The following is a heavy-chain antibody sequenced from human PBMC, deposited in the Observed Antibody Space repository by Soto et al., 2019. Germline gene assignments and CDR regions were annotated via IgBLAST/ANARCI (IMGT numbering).Heavy chain of an antibody. CDR2: IKSKTDGGTT. J-gene: IGHJ5*02. D-gene: IGHD2-21*02. Sequence: GSLWLSWAAAGLSFSNAWMSWVRQAPGKGLEWVGRIKSKTDGGTTDYAAPVKGRFTISRDDSKNTLSLQTNSLKTEDTAVYSCTTDQSYCGGDCYPWGQGTLVTVSS. CDR1: GLSFSNAW. V-gene: IGHV3-15*01. CDR3: TTDQSYCGGDCYP.